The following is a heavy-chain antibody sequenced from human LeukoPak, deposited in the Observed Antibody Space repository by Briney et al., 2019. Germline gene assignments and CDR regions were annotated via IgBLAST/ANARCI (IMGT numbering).Heavy chain of an antibody. D-gene: IGHD5-24*01. Sequence: PSETLSLTCAVYGGSFSGYYWSWIRQPPGKGLEWIGEINHSGSTNYNPSLKSRVTISVDTSKNQFSLKLSSVTAADTAVYYCWSGRGKWLHNWFDPWGQGTLVTVSS. CDR3: WSGRGKWLHNWFDP. CDR1: GGSFSGYY. CDR2: INHSGST. J-gene: IGHJ5*02. V-gene: IGHV4-34*01.